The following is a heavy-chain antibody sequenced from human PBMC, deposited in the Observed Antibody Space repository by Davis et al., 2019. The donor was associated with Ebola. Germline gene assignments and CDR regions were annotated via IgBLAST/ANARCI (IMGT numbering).Heavy chain of an antibody. V-gene: IGHV3-7*03. J-gene: IGHJ4*02. D-gene: IGHD2-15*01. CDR2: IKQDGSEK. Sequence: PGGSLRLSCAASGFTFSSYAMSWVRQAPGKGLEWVANIKQDGSEKYYVDSVEGRFSISRDNANNSLYLQMNSLRAEDTAVYYCATPPGSPTAATLSKIVDYWGQGTLVTVSS. CDR3: ATPPGSPTAATLSKIVDY. CDR1: GFTFSSYA.